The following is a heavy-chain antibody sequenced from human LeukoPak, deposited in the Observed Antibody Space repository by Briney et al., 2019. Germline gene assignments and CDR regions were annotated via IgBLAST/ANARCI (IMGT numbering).Heavy chain of an antibody. V-gene: IGHV3-30*02. CDR1: GFSFSGSG. CDR3: AKERGARIAAAVSLVRKNYYYYYMDV. Sequence: GGSLRLSCAASGFSFSGSGIHWVRQAPGKGLEWVAFIRYAGNCRFYADSVKGRFTISRDSSNNTLYLQMNSLRAEDTAVYYCAKERGARIAAAVSLVRKNYYYYYMDVWGKGTTVTVSS. D-gene: IGHD6-13*01. J-gene: IGHJ6*03. CDR2: IRYAGNCR.